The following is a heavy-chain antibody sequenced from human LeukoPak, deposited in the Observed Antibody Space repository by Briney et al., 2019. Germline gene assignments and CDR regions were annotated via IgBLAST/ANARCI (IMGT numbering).Heavy chain of an antibody. CDR3: ARFDWAIYYYYYYGMDV. J-gene: IGHJ6*02. Sequence: ASVKVSCKASGYTFTRYDINWVRQATGQGLGWMGWMNPNSGNTGYAQEFQGRVTMTRNTSISTAYMELSSLTSEDTAVYYCARFDWAIYYYYYYGMDVWGQGTTVTVSS. V-gene: IGHV1-8*01. CDR2: MNPNSGNT. D-gene: IGHD3-9*01. CDR1: GYTFTRYD.